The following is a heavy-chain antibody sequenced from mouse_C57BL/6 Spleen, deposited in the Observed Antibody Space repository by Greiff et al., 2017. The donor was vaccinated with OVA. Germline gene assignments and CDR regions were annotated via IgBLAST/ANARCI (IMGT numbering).Heavy chain of an antibody. V-gene: IGHV1-7*01. CDR3: ARGYYDYGGYFDY. J-gene: IGHJ2*01. Sequence: VQLQESGAELAKPGASVKLSCKASGYTFTSYWMHWVKQRPGQGLEWIGYINPSSGYTKYNQKFKDKATLTADKSSSTAYMQLSSLTYEDSAVYYCARGYYDYGGYFDYWGQGTTLTVSS. D-gene: IGHD2-4*01. CDR2: INPSSGYT. CDR1: GYTFTSYW.